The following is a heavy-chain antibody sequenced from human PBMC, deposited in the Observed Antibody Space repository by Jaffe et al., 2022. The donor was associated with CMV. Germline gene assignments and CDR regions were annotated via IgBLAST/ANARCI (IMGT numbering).Heavy chain of an antibody. D-gene: IGHD3-3*01. Sequence: EVQLVESGGGLVQPGGSLRLSCAASGFTFSSYWMSWVRQAPGKGLEWVANIKQDGSEKYYVDSVKGRFTISRDNAKNSLYLQMNSLRAEDTAVYYCARDVRGLEWLFHYWGQGTLVTVSS. CDR3: ARDVRGLEWLFHY. V-gene: IGHV3-7*01. J-gene: IGHJ4*02. CDR1: GFTFSSYW. CDR2: IKQDGSEK.